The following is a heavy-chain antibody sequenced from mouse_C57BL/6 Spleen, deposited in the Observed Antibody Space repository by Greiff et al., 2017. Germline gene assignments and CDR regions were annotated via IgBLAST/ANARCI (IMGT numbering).Heavy chain of an antibody. CDR3: ARDTITTVGYFDY. D-gene: IGHD1-1*01. Sequence: VVESGGGLVKPGGSLKLSCAASGFTFSSYAMSWVRQTPEKRLEWVATISDGGSYTYYPDNVKGRFTISRDNAKNNLYLQMSHLKSEDTAMYYCARDTITTVGYFDYWGQGTTLTVSS. CDR2: ISDGGSYT. CDR1: GFTFSSYA. V-gene: IGHV5-4*01. J-gene: IGHJ2*01.